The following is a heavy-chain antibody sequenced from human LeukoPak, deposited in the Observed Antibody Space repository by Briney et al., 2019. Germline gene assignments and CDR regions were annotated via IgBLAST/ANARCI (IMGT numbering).Heavy chain of an antibody. CDR2: ISGSGGST. Sequence: GGSLRLSCEASGFIFSTYAMSWVRQAPGKGLEWVSAISGSGGSTYYADSVKGRFTISRDNSKNTLYLQMNSLRAEDTAVYYCAKGGMGSYGDRYQYYFDYWGQGTLVTVSS. CDR1: GFIFSTYA. CDR3: AKGGMGSYGDRYQYYFDY. V-gene: IGHV3-23*01. J-gene: IGHJ4*02. D-gene: IGHD4-17*01.